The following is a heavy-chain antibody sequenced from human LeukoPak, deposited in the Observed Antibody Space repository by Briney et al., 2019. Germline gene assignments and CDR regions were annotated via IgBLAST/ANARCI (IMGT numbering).Heavy chain of an antibody. J-gene: IGHJ5*02. D-gene: IGHD3-10*01. CDR1: GFTSSSYA. Sequence: GGSLRLSCAASGFTSSSYAMHWVRQAPGKGLEWVAVISYDGSNKYYADSVKGRFTISRDNSKNTLYLQMNSLRAEDTTVYYCARDSGRVPYNWFDPWGQGTLVTVSS. CDR3: ARDSGRVPYNWFDP. CDR2: ISYDGSNK. V-gene: IGHV3-30*01.